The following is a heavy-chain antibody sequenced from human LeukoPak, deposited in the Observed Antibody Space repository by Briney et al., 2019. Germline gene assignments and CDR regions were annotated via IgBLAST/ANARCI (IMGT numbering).Heavy chain of an antibody. Sequence: PGGSLRLSCAASGFIFSSYSINWVRQAPGKGLESIGSFYYSGSTYYNPSLKSRVTISIDTPKNQFSLKLSSVTAADTAVYYCVRLGGSGHRDFDCWGQGTLVTVSS. D-gene: IGHD6-19*01. CDR3: VRLGGSGHRDFDC. J-gene: IGHJ4*02. CDR2: FYYSGST. V-gene: IGHV4-39*01. CDR1: GFIFSSYSIN.